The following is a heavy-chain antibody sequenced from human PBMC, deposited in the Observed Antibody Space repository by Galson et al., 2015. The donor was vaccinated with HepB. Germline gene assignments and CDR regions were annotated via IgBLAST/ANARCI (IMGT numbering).Heavy chain of an antibody. CDR1: GGSFSGYY. CDR3: ARLGSSWRDYYYYAMDV. Sequence: SETLSLTCDVHGGSFSGYYWSWIRQPPGKGLEWIGEIHHSGYTSYNPSLKSRVTISVDRSKNQLSLTLSSVTAADTAVYYCARLGSSWRDYYYYAMDVWGQGTTVTVSS. CDR2: IHHSGYT. V-gene: IGHV4-34*01. D-gene: IGHD6-13*01. J-gene: IGHJ6*02.